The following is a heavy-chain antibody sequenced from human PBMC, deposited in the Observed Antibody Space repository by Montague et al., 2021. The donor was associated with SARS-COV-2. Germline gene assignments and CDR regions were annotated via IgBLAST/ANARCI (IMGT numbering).Heavy chain of an antibody. CDR1: GFLLSTSGVG. V-gene: IGHV2-5*02. J-gene: IGHJ3*02. CDR2: IYWDDDK. CDR3: ARRITIYAFDI. D-gene: IGHD3-3*01. Sequence: PALVKPTQTLTLTCTFSGFLLSTSGVGVGWICQPPGKALEWLALIYWDDDKRYSPSLKSRLTITKDTSKNQVVLTMTNMDPVDTATYYCARRITIYAFDIWGQGTMVTVSS.